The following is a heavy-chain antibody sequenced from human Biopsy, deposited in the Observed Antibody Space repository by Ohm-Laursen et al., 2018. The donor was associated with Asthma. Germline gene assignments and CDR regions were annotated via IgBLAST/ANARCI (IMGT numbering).Heavy chain of an antibody. CDR1: GFTFSSSA. J-gene: IGHJ4*02. CDR3: AKRRGYSGHDNDY. V-gene: IGHV3-23*01. Sequence: SLRLSCAATGFTFSSSAMSWVRQAPGKGLERVSAITGSGGTTYYADSVRGRFTISRDNSKNTLYLQMNSLRTEDTAVYNCAKRRGYSGHDNDYWGQGTLVSVSS. D-gene: IGHD5-12*01. CDR2: ITGSGGTT.